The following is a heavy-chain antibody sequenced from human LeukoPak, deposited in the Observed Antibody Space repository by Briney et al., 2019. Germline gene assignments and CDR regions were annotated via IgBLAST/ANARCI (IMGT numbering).Heavy chain of an antibody. CDR2: IKQDGSEK. CDR3: ASPSDSSGWYFDY. CDR1: GFTFSSYW. Sequence: GGSLRLSCAASGFTFSSYWMSWVRQAPGKGLESVANIKQDGSEKYYVDSVKGRFTISRDNAKNSLYLQMNSLRAEDTAVYYCASPSDSSGWYFDYWGQGTLVTVSS. J-gene: IGHJ4*02. D-gene: IGHD6-19*01. V-gene: IGHV3-7*05.